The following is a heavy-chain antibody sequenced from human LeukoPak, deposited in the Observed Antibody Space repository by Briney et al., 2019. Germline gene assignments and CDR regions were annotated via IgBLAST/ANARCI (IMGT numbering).Heavy chain of an antibody. J-gene: IGHJ5*02. CDR3: AREQAEVNWFDP. CDR1: GGSISSSSHY. CDR2: IYYSGST. D-gene: IGHD6-13*01. Sequence: PSETLSLTCTVSGGSISSSSHYWGWIRQPPGKGLEWIGSIYYSGSTYYNPSLKSRVTISVDTSKNQFSLKLSSVTAADTAVYYCAREQAEVNWFDPWGQGTLVTVSS. V-gene: IGHV4-39*07.